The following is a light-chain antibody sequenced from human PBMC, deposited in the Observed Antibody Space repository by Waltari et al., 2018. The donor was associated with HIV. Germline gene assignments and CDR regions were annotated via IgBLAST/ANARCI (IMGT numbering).Light chain of an antibody. CDR1: QSVSNAY. CDR3: QQYGRSPPYT. V-gene: IGKV3-20*01. Sequence: EIVLTQSPGTLSLSPGERATLSCRASQSVSNAYLAWYQQKPGQAPRLLIYGASSRATGIPDRFSGSGSGTDFTLTISRLEPEDFVVYYCQQYGRSPPYTFGQGTKLEI. CDR2: GAS. J-gene: IGKJ2*01.